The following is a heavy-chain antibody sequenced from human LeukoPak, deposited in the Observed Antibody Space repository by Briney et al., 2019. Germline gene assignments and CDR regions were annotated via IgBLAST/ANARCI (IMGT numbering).Heavy chain of an antibody. CDR1: GYTFTSYY. CDR3: ARGIAAAFCDP. Sequence: ASVKVSCKASGYTFTSYYMHWVRQATGQGLEWMGWMNPNSGNTGYAQKFQGRVTMTRNTSISTAYMELSSLRSEDTAVYYCARGIAAAFCDPWGQGTLVTVPS. V-gene: IGHV1-8*01. D-gene: IGHD6-13*01. CDR2: MNPNSGNT. J-gene: IGHJ5*02.